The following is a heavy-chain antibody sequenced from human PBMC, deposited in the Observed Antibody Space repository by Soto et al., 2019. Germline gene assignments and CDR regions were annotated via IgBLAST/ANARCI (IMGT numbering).Heavy chain of an antibody. J-gene: IGHJ4*02. Sequence: PGWSLRLSCAASGFTFSGFGIHWVRQAPGKGLEWVAVISYDGSNKYYADSVRGRFTISRDNSKNTLYLQMNSLRADDTAMYYCVKGHYYDSSGHTTSYFDYWGQGTLVTVSS. D-gene: IGHD3-22*01. V-gene: IGHV3-30*18. CDR3: VKGHYYDSSGHTTSYFDY. CDR2: ISYDGSNK. CDR1: GFTFSGFG.